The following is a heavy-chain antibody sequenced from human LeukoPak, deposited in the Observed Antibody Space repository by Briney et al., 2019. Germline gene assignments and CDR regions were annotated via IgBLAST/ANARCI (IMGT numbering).Heavy chain of an antibody. D-gene: IGHD1-1*01. Sequence: GGSLRLSCAASGFTFSSYGMHWVRQAPGKGLEWVAVISYDGSNKYYADSVKGRFTISRDNSKNTLYLQMNSLRAEDTAVYYCAKFPTLENYFDYWGQGTLVTVFS. CDR2: ISYDGSNK. J-gene: IGHJ4*02. CDR3: AKFPTLENYFDY. CDR1: GFTFSSYG. V-gene: IGHV3-30*18.